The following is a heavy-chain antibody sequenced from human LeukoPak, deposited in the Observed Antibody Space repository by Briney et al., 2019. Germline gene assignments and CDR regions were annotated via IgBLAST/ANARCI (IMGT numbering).Heavy chain of an antibody. CDR1: GYTFTSYD. D-gene: IGHD5-18*01. V-gene: IGHV1-8*01. Sequence: ASVKVSCKASGYTFTSYDINWVRQATGQGLEWMGWMNPNSGNTGYAQKFQGRVTMTRNTSISTAYMGLSSLRSEDTAVYYCARDELDTAMVPRGPIYYYYGMDVWGQGTTVTVSS. CDR2: MNPNSGNT. J-gene: IGHJ6*02. CDR3: ARDELDTAMVPRGPIYYYYGMDV.